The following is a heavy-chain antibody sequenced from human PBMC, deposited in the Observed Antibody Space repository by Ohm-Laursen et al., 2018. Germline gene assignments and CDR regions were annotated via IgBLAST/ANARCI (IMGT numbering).Heavy chain of an antibody. V-gene: IGHV3-11*01. CDR1: GFTFSDYY. CDR2: ISSRGSTI. Sequence: GSLRLSCAASGFTFSDYYMSWIRQAPGKGLEWVSYISSRGSTIYYADSVKGRFTISRDNAKNSLYLQMNSLRAEDTAVYYCARDRYYDFWSGSKVLDYWGQGTLVTVSS. CDR3: ARDRYYDFWSGSKVLDY. J-gene: IGHJ4*02. D-gene: IGHD3-3*01.